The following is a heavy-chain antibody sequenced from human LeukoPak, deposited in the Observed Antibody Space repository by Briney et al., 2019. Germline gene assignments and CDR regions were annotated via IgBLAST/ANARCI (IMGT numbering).Heavy chain of an antibody. CDR2: IIPIFGTA. J-gene: IGHJ3*02. V-gene: IGHV1-69*05. CDR3: ARDGRVPAAMFGAFDI. CDR1: GGTFSSYA. D-gene: IGHD2-2*01. Sequence: GASVKVSCKASGGTFSSYAISWVRQAPGQGLEWMGGIIPIFGTANYAQKFQGRVTITTDESTSTAYTELSSLRSEDTAVYYCARDGRVPAAMFGAFDIWGQGTMVTVSS.